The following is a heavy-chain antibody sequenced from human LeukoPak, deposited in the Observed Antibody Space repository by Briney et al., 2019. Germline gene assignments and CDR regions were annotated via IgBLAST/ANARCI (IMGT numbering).Heavy chain of an antibody. V-gene: IGHV3-23*01. Sequence: GGSLRLSCAASGFTFSSYAVSWVRQAPGKGLEWVSAVTGDCGSTYYADSVKGRFTISRDNSKNTVYLQMNSLRAEDTALYYCAKTHNWYYDYWGQGTL. CDR2: VTGDCGST. CDR3: AKTHNWYYDY. CDR1: GFTFSSYA. D-gene: IGHD1-1*01. J-gene: IGHJ4*02.